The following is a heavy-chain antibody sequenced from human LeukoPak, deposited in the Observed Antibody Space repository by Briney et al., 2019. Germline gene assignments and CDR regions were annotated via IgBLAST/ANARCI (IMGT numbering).Heavy chain of an antibody. J-gene: IGHJ3*02. CDR1: GFIFRNYG. CDR2: ISDSGDTT. Sequence: TGGSLRLSCAASGFIFRNYGISWVRQAPGKGLEWVSGISDSGDTTHYADSVKGRFIILRDNSKNTVPLQMNSLRVEDTAIYYCVRGHYYHNWGQGTMVTVSS. D-gene: IGHD3-10*01. V-gene: IGHV3-23*01. CDR3: VRGHYYHN.